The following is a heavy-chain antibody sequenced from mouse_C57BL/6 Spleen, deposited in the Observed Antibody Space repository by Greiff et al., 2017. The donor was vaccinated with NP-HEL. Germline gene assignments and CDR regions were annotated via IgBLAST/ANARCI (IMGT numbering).Heavy chain of an antibody. CDR2: IHPNSGST. Sequence: QVQLKQPGAELVKPGASVKLSCKASGYTFTSYWMHWVKQRPGQGLEWIGMIHPNSGSTNYNEKFKSKATLTVDKSSSTAYMQLSSLTSEDSAVYYCARYDYDPAWFAYWGQGTLVTVSA. V-gene: IGHV1-64*01. D-gene: IGHD2-4*01. CDR3: ARYDYDPAWFAY. CDR1: GYTFTSYW. J-gene: IGHJ3*01.